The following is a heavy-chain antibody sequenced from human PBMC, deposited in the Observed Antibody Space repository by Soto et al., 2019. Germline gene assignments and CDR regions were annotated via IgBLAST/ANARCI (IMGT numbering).Heavy chain of an antibody. V-gene: IGHV1-3*01. CDR1: GYTFTSYA. CDR2: INAGNGNT. D-gene: IGHD3-3*01. CDR3: ARDTSPRGFGVVIIGRGHFDY. Sequence: ASVKVSCKASGYTFTSYAMHWVRQAPGQRLEWMGWINAGNGNTKYSQKFQGRVTITRDTSASTAYMELSSLRSEDTAVYYCARDTSPRGFGVVIIGRGHFDYWGQGTLVTVSS. J-gene: IGHJ4*02.